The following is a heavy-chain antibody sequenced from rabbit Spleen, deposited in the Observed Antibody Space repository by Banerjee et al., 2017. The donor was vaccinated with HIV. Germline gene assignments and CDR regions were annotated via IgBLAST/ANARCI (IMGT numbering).Heavy chain of an antibody. J-gene: IGHJ4*01. CDR3: VREVAGKFSL. D-gene: IGHD4-1*01. CDR2: IDPVFGTT. V-gene: IGHV1S7*01. Sequence: QLEESAGGLVQPGGSLTLSCKASGFDLSSYGVSWVRQAPGKGLEWIGYIDPVFGTTSYASWVNGRFTISSHNAQNTLYLQLNSLTAADTASYFCVREVAGKFSLWGQGTLVTVS. CDR1: GFDLSSYG.